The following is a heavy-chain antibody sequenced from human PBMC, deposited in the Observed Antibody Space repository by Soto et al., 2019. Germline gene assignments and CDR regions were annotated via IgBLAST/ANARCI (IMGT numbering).Heavy chain of an antibody. Sequence: GGSLRLSCAASGFTFSSCDMHWVRQATGKGLEWVSAIGTAGDTYYPGSVKGRFTISRENAKNSLYLQMNSLRAGDTAVYYCARSYSSSWYSPPDYWGQGTLVTVSS. CDR3: ARSYSSSWYSPPDY. CDR2: IGTAGDT. CDR1: GFTFSSCD. J-gene: IGHJ4*02. V-gene: IGHV3-13*01. D-gene: IGHD6-13*01.